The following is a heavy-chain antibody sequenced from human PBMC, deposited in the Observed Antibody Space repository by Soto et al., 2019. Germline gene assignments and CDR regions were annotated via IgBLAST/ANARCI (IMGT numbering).Heavy chain of an antibody. CDR2: IIPIFGTA. J-gene: IGHJ4*02. CDR3: ASPEYYYDSSGYYPFDY. D-gene: IGHD3-22*01. Sequence: QVQLVQSGAEVKKPGSSVKVSCKASGGTFSSYAISWVRQAPGQGLEWMGGIIPIFGTANYAQKFQGSVTITADESPSTAYMELSSLRSEDTAVYYCASPEYYYDSSGYYPFDYWGQGTLVTVSS. V-gene: IGHV1-69*01. CDR1: GGTFSSYA.